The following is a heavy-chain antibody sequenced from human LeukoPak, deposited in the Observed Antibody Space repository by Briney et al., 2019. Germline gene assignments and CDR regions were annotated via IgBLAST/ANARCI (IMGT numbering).Heavy chain of an antibody. J-gene: IGHJ3*02. CDR3: AKVLGGGGDWNDAFDI. V-gene: IGHV3-21*01. D-gene: IGHD2-21*01. Sequence: GGSLRLSCAASGFTFSSYSMNWVRQAPGKGLEWVSSISSSSSYIYYADSVKGRFTISRDNAKNSLYLQMNSLRAEDTAVYYCAKVLGGGGDWNDAFDIWGQGTMVTVSS. CDR1: GFTFSSYS. CDR2: ISSSSSYI.